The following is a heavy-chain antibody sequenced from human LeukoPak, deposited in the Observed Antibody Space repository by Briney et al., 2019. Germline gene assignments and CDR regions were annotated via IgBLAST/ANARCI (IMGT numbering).Heavy chain of an antibody. CDR1: GGTFNSYA. CDR2: ITPILDIA. Sequence: SVKVSCKASGGTFNSYAINWVRQAPGHGLEWMGRITPILDIANYAQELQGRITITAEHSTSTAYMELSRLRSDDTAVYYCARARLRLGEFSSAAFDIWGQGTMVTVSS. V-gene: IGHV1-69*04. CDR3: ARARLRLGEFSSAAFDI. D-gene: IGHD3-16*02. J-gene: IGHJ3*02.